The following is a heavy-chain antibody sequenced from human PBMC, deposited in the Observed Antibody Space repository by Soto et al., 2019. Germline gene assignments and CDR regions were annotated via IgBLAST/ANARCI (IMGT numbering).Heavy chain of an antibody. CDR2: MHPNSGNT. D-gene: IGHD1-26*01. CDR3: ARGLSYRQD. J-gene: IGHJ4*02. V-gene: IGHV1-8*01. CDR1: GYTFTSYD. Sequence: QVQLVQSGAEVKKPGASVKVSCKASGYTFTSYDIYWVRQATGQGLEWMGWMHPNSGNTGYAQKFQGRVTMTRSTSITTAYMELSSLTSEGTAVYYCARGLSYRQDWGQGTLVTVSS.